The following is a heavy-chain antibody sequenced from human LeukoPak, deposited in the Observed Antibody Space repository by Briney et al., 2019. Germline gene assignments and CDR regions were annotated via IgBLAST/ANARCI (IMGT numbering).Heavy chain of an antibody. Sequence: ASVKISCKASGYTFTSFDINWVRQATGQGLEWMGWMNPNRGNTGYAQKFQGRVTMTRNTSLSTAYMELRSVRCEETAVYYCARDRGVYCGGSGCRRLDPWPKGTGDSVST. CDR3: ARDRGVYCGGSGCRRLDP. CDR2: MNPNRGNT. V-gene: IGHV1-8*01. CDR1: GYTFTSFD. D-gene: IGHD2-21*01. J-gene: IGHJ5*02.